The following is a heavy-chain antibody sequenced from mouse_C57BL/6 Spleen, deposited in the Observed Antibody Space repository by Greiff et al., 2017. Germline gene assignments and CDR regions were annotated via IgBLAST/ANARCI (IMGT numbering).Heavy chain of an antibody. CDR3: ARGTPGLFDY. CDR1: GYSITSGYY. CDR2: ISYDGSN. V-gene: IGHV3-6*01. Sequence: VQLKESGPGLVKPSQSLSLTCSVTGYSITSGYYWNWIRQFPGNKLEWMGYISYDGSNNYNPSLKNRISITRDTSKNQFFLKLNSVTTEDTATYYCARGTPGLFDYWGQGTTLTVSS. J-gene: IGHJ2*01.